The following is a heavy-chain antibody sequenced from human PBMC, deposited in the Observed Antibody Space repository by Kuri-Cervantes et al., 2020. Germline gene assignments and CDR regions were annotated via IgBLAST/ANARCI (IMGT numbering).Heavy chain of an antibody. CDR1: GFTFDDYA. V-gene: IGHV3-9*01. CDR2: ISWNSGSI. J-gene: IGHJ3*02. CDR3: ASSPITMVRGDHAFDI. D-gene: IGHD3-10*01. Sequence: GGSLRLSCAVSGFTFDDYAMHWVRQAPGKGLEWVSGISWNSGSIGYADSVKGRFTISRDNAKDSLYLQMNSLRAEDTALYYCASSPITMVRGDHAFDIWGQGTMVTVSS.